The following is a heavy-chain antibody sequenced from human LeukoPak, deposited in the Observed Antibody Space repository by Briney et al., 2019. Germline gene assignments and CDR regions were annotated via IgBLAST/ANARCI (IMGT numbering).Heavy chain of an antibody. J-gene: IGHJ4*02. CDR1: GYTFTGYY. D-gene: IGHD3-3*01. V-gene: IGHV1-8*02. CDR3: ARFYDFWSGYRFGLDY. Sequence: ASVKVSCKASGYTFTGYYMHWVRQATGQGLEWMGWMNPNSGNTGYAQKFQGRVTMTRNTSISTAYMELSSLRSEDTAVYYCARFYDFWSGYRFGLDYWGQGTLVTVSS. CDR2: MNPNSGNT.